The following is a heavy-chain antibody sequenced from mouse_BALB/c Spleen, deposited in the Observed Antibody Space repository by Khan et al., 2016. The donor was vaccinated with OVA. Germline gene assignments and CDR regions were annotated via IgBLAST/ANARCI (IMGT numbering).Heavy chain of an antibody. J-gene: IGHJ4*01. Sequence: QVQLKESGPGLVQPSQSLSITCTVSGFSLTNYGVHWVRQSPGKGLEWLGVIWRGGSTDYNAAFMSRLYITKDNSKSQVFFKMNSLQAADTAIYXCAKSQGYDAMDYWGQGTSVTVSS. V-gene: IGHV2-5*01. CDR2: IWRGGST. CDR1: GFSLTNYG. CDR3: AKSQGYDAMDY.